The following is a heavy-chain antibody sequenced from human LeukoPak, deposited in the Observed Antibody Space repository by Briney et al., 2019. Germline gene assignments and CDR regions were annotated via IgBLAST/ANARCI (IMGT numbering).Heavy chain of an antibody. D-gene: IGHD3-10*01. CDR2: IIPNFGSP. J-gene: IGHJ4*02. Sequence: SVKVSCKTSGDTSPNSAVSWGRQAPGQGLEWMGGIIPNFGSPNYAQMFQNRLTITADKSTTTTYMELRNLISEDTAVYFCASGVFGSGSYYPLYFDDWGQGTLVAVTS. V-gene: IGHV1-69*06. CDR1: GDTSPNSA. CDR3: ASGVFGSGSYYPLYFDD.